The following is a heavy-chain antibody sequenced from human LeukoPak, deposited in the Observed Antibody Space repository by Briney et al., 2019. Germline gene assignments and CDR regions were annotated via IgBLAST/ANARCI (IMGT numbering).Heavy chain of an antibody. V-gene: IGHV4-39*07. Sequence: PSETLSLTCTVSGGSISSSSYYWGWIRPPPGKGLEWIVSIYYSGSTYYNPSLKSRVTISVDTSKNQFSLKLSSVTAADTAVYYCARDRVGIAARKSFDYWGQGTLVTVSS. CDR3: ARDRVGIAARKSFDY. J-gene: IGHJ4*02. CDR1: GGSISSSSYY. D-gene: IGHD6-6*01. CDR2: IYYSGST.